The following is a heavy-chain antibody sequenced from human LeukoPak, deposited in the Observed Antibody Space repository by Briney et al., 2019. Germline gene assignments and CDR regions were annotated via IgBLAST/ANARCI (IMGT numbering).Heavy chain of an antibody. CDR1: GGTFSSYA. J-gene: IGHJ4*02. CDR3: ARAPMVSRDFDY. Sequence: SVKVSCKASGGTFSSYAISWVRQAPGQGLEWMGGIISILGTTKYAQKFQGRVTITADESTSTAYMELSSLRSEDTAVYYCARAPMVSRDFDYWGQGTLVTVSS. CDR2: IISILGTT. D-gene: IGHD3-10*01. V-gene: IGHV1-69*13.